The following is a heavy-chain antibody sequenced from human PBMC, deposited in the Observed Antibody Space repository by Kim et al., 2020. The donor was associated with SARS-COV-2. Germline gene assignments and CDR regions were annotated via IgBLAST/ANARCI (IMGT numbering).Heavy chain of an antibody. CDR1: GGTFSSYA. Sequence: SVKVSCKASGGTFSSYAISWVRQAPGQGLEWMGGIIPIFGTANYAQKFQGRVTITADESTSTAYMELSSLRSEDTAVYYCARDYYVPKTTYGMDVWGQGTTVTVSS. CDR3: ARDYYVPKTTYGMDV. J-gene: IGHJ6*02. D-gene: IGHD3-10*02. CDR2: IIPIFGTA. V-gene: IGHV1-69*13.